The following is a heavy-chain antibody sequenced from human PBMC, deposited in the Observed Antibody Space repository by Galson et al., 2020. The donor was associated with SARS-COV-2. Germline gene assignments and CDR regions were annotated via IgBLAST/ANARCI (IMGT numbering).Heavy chain of an antibody. Sequence: GGSLRLSCVASGFTFSSYWMHWVRQAPGKGLVWVSRINSHGSTTTYADSVRGRFTVSRDNAKNTLYLQMNSLRAEDTAGYYWVSPSTTVTTDYCDCGGQGTLVTVSS. D-gene: IGHD4-17*01. CDR2: INSHGSTT. CDR3: VSPSTTVTTDYCDC. CDR1: GFTFSSYW. J-gene: IGHJ4*02. V-gene: IGHV3-74*01.